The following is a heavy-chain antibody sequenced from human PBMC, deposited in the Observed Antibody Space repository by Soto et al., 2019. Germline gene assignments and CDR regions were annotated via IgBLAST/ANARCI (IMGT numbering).Heavy chain of an antibody. D-gene: IGHD6-13*01. J-gene: IGHJ6*02. CDR3: ARDTFPGIAAAVDYYYGMDV. CDR2: IIPIFGTA. Sequence: SVKVSCKASGGTFSSYAISWVRQAPGQGLEWMGGIIPIFGTANYAQKFQGRVTITADESTSTAYMELSSLRSEDTAVYYCARDTFPGIAAAVDYYYGMDVWGQGTTVTVSS. V-gene: IGHV1-69*13. CDR1: GGTFSSYA.